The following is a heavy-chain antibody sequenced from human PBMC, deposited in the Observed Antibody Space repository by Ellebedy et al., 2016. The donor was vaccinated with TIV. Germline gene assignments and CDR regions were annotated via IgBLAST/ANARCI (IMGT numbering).Heavy chain of an antibody. V-gene: IGHV3-21*01. J-gene: IGHJ5*02. CDR3: AAGSREYWFDP. CDR2: TSSDSSDL. Sequence: GESLKISCAASGFSFSSYIMNWVRQAPGKAPAWVSSTSSDSSDLSYADSGKARFTISRDKAKNLLYLQMNTLGVEETAVYYCAAGSREYWFDPWGQGTLVTVSS. D-gene: IGHD3-10*01. CDR1: GFSFSSYI.